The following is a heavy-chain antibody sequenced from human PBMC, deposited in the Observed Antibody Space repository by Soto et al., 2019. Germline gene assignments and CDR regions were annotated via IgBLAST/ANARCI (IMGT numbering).Heavy chain of an antibody. CDR3: ARDRITLFGWGVGWFAP. J-gene: IGHJ5*02. V-gene: IGHV4-30-4*01. CDR1: GGSISSGDYY. Sequence: QVQLQESGPGLVKPSQTLSLTCTVSGGSISSGDYYWSWIRQPPGKGLEWIGYIYYSGSTYYNPSLKRRVTIPVDTTKNQSSLKLISVIAADTAVYYCARDRITLFGWGVGWFAPWGQGTLVTVSS. D-gene: IGHD3-3*01. CDR2: IYYSGST.